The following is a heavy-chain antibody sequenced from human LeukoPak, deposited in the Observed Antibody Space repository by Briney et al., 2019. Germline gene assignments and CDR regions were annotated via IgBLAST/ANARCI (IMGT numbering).Heavy chain of an antibody. Sequence: GGPLRLSCAASGFTFRSSWMHWVRQVPEKGLVWVSRINSDGTLTTNADSVKGRFTISRDNAKNMLYLQMNSLRAEDTAVYYCARDIGTDWGQGTLVTVSS. J-gene: IGHJ4*02. D-gene: IGHD3/OR15-3a*01. CDR1: GFTFRSSW. CDR2: INSDGTLT. V-gene: IGHV3-74*01. CDR3: ARDIGTD.